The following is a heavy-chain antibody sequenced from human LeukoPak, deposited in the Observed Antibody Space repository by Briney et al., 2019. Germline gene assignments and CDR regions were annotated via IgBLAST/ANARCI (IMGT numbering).Heavy chain of an antibody. CDR2: IYYTGIT. J-gene: IGHJ4*02. CDR1: GGSISSSSYY. D-gene: IGHD4-17*01. Sequence: SETLSLTCTVSGGSISSSSYYWAWIRQPPGKGLEWIGSIYYTGITYCSPSLNSRVTLSVDPSKSQFSLRLSSVTAADTAVYYCVSGPYGDYYLDYWGQGTLVTVSP. CDR3: VSGPYGDYYLDY. V-gene: IGHV4-39*01.